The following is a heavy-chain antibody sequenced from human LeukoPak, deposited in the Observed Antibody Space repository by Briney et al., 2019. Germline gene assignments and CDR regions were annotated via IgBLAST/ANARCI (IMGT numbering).Heavy chain of an antibody. D-gene: IGHD2-2*01. CDR1: GYTFTSYG. Sequence: ASVKVSCKASGYTFTSYGISWVRQAPGRGLEWMGWISVYNGDTNYAQKLQGRVTMTTDTSTSTAYMELRSLRSDDTAVYYCARAGRGYCSTTSCLDRNWFDPWGQGTLVTVSS. CDR2: ISVYNGDT. CDR3: ARAGRGYCSTTSCLDRNWFDP. J-gene: IGHJ5*02. V-gene: IGHV1-18*01.